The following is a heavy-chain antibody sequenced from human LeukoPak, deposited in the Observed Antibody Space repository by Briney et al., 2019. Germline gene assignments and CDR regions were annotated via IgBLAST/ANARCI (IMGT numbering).Heavy chain of an antibody. V-gene: IGHV3-23*01. CDR2: INGGGDTT. CDR1: GFTFSNSG. Sequence: SGGSLRLSCVASGFTFSNSGMSWVRQAPGKGLEWVSSINGGGDTTYYADSVRGRFTISRDNSKNTLFLQMNNLRAEDTAVYFCAKRGVVIRGLLVIGYHQEAYHYDFWGQGVLVTVSS. D-gene: IGHD3-10*01. J-gene: IGHJ4*02. CDR3: AKRGVVIRGLLVIGYHQEAYHYDF.